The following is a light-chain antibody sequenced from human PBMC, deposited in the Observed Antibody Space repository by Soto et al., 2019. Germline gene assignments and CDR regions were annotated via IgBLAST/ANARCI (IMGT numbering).Light chain of an antibody. Sequence: QSVLTQPASVSGSPGQSITISCTATSSDVGGYNYVSWYQQHPGKAPKLMIYDVSSRPSGVSNRFSGSKSGNTASLTISGLQAEDEADYYCSSYTSSSSLNYVFGTGTKLTVL. J-gene: IGLJ1*01. CDR3: SSYTSSSSLNYV. V-gene: IGLV2-14*01. CDR1: SSDVGGYNY. CDR2: DVS.